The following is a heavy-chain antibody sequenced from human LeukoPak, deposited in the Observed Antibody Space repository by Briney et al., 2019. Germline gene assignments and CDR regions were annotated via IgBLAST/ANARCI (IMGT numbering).Heavy chain of an antibody. J-gene: IGHJ4*02. Sequence: GGSLRLSCAASGFTLSTNYMSWVRQAPGKGLEWVSVIYSGGSTYYSDSVKGRFTVSTDNSKNTLYLQMNILRAEDTAVYYCARVVYYDSSGHPAFYFDYWGQGTLVTVSS. CDR1: GFTLSTNY. V-gene: IGHV3-53*01. CDR2: IYSGGST. D-gene: IGHD3-22*01. CDR3: ARVVYYDSSGHPAFYFDY.